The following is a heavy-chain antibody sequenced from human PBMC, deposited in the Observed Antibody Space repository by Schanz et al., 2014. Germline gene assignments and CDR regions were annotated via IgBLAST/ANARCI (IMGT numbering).Heavy chain of an antibody. CDR1: GFTFSDYY. CDR3: AKGMGYWSGGTCYDYYYYGLDV. Sequence: QVQLVESGGGLAKPGGSLRLSCAASGFTFSDYYMRWIRQAPGKGLEWASYISGTTTYTNYADSVKGRFTISRDNSENTLYLQMNSLSADDAAVFYCAKGMGYWSGGTCYDYYYYGLDVWGQGTTVTVSS. J-gene: IGHJ6*02. CDR2: ISGTTTYT. V-gene: IGHV3-11*05. D-gene: IGHD2-15*01.